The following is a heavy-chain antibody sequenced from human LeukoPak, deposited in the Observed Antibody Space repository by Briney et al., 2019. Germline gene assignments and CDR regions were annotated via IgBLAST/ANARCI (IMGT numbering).Heavy chain of an antibody. CDR3: ARVVAVTLYYYYGMDV. D-gene: IGHD4-4*01. V-gene: IGHV4-34*01. CDR1: GGSFSGYY. CDR2: INHSGST. J-gene: IGHJ6*02. Sequence: SETLSLTCAVYGGSFSGYYWSWIRQPPGKGLEWIGEINHSGSTNYNPSLKSRVTISVDTSTNQFSLKLSSVTAADTAVYYCARVVAVTLYYYYGMDVWGQGTTVTVSS.